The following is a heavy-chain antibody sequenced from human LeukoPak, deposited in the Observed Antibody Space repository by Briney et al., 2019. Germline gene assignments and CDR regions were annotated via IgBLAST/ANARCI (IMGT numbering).Heavy chain of an antibody. V-gene: IGHV3-7*01. CDR1: GFGFSNFW. J-gene: IGHJ4*02. CDR3: VRDWAPAYMQAAPFDC. CDR2: IKEDGSLK. Sequence: PGGSLRLSCAASGFGFSNFWMSRVRQAPGKGPEWVANIKEDGSLKNYVDSVEGRFTVSRDNAKNTLYLQMNSLRLEDTAVYYCVRDWAPAYMQAAPFDCWGQGTLVTVSS. D-gene: IGHD3-16*01.